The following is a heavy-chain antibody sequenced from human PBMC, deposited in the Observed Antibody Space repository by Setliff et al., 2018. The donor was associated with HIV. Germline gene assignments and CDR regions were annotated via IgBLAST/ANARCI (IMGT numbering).Heavy chain of an antibody. CDR1: SYSISSGYY. D-gene: IGHD3-16*01. CDR2: IYHSGST. V-gene: IGHV4-38-2*01. CDR3: ARQRHGGAGAHDY. Sequence: SETLSLTCAVSSYSISSGYYWGWIRQPPGKGLEWIGNIYHSGSTYYNPSLKSRVTISVDTSKNQFSLKLSSVTAADTAVYYCARQRHGGAGAHDYWGQGTLVTVSS. J-gene: IGHJ4*02.